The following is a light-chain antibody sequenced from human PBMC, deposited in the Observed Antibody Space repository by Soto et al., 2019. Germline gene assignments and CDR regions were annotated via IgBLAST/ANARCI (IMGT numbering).Light chain of an antibody. Sequence: QSVLTQPPSVSAAPGQKVTISCSGSSSNIGNNYVSWYQQFPGTAPKPLIYDNNKRPSGIPDRFSGSKSGTSATLGITGLRTGDEAHYYCGPWVDSLNAGVFGGGTKLTVL. J-gene: IGLJ3*02. CDR1: SSNIGNNY. CDR3: GPWVDSLNAGV. V-gene: IGLV1-51*01. CDR2: DNN.